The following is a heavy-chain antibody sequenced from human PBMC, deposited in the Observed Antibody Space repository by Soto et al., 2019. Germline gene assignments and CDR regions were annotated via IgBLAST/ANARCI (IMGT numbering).Heavy chain of an antibody. D-gene: IGHD2-15*01. CDR2: INPLFGTT. CDR1: GGTFSRYG. J-gene: IGHJ5*02. Sequence: QVQLVQSGAEVKKPGSSVKVSCKASGGTFSRYGISWVRQAPGQGLEWMGGINPLFGTTNYVQKFQGRVTITADESTRTASMELSSMRSEDTAIYYCATERLRGFDPWGQGTLVTVSS. CDR3: ATERLRGFDP. V-gene: IGHV1-69*01.